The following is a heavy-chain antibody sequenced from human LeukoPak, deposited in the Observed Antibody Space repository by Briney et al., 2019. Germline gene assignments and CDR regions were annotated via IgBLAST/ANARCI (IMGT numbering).Heavy chain of an antibody. J-gene: IGHJ6*02. CDR1: GFTFSSYA. CDR3: AKGRYCSGGSCYFSYYYYGMDV. CDR2: ISGSGGST. D-gene: IGHD2-15*01. V-gene: IGHV3-23*01. Sequence: GGSLRLSCAASGFTFSSYAMSWVRQAPGKGLEWVSAISGSGGSTYYADSVKGRFTISRDNSKNTLYLQMNSLRAEDTAVYYCAKGRYCSGGSCYFSYYYYGMDVWGQGTTATVSS.